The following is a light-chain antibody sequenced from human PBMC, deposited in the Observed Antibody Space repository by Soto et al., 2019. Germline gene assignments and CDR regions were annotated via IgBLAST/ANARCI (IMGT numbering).Light chain of an antibody. CDR2: DVN. V-gene: IGLV2-14*03. CDR3: TSFTSSSTVV. J-gene: IGLJ2*01. Sequence: QSALTQPASVSGSPGQSITISCTGTSSDVGGYNFVSWYQQHPGKAPKVMIYDVNNRPSGVSNRFSGSKSGNTASLAISGLQAEDEADYYCTSFTSSSTVVFGGGTNLTVL. CDR1: SSDVGGYNF.